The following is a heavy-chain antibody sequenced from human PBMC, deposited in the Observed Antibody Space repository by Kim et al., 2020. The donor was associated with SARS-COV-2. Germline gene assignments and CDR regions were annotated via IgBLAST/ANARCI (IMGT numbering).Heavy chain of an antibody. CDR1: GYTFTSYA. Sequence: ASVKVSCKASGYTFTSYAMNWVRQAPGQGLEWMGWINTNTGNPTYAQGFTGRLVFSLDTSVSTAYLQISSLKAEDTAVYYCARDERSMIFGVVISRTYGMDVWGRGTTVNVSS. J-gene: IGHJ6*02. V-gene: IGHV7-4-1*02. D-gene: IGHD3-3*01. CDR3: ARDERSMIFGVVISRTYGMDV. CDR2: INTNTGNP.